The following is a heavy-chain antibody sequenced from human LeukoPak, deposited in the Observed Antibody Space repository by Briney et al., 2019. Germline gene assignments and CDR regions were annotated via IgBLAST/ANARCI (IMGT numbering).Heavy chain of an antibody. CDR2: ISAYNGNT. J-gene: IGHJ6*03. D-gene: IGHD6-13*01. Sequence: GASVKVSCKASGYTFTSYGISWVRQAPGRGLEWMGWISAYNGNTNYAQKLQGRVTMTTDTSTSTAYMELRSLRSDDTAVYYCARWGPDYEYSSRYYYYMDVWGKGTTVTVS. CDR3: ARWGPDYEYSSRYYYYMDV. CDR1: GYTFTSYG. V-gene: IGHV1-18*01.